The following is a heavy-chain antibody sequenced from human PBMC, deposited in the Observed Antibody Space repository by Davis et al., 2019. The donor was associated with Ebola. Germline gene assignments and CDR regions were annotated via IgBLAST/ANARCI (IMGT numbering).Heavy chain of an antibody. J-gene: IGHJ6*02. Sequence: GESLKISCAASGFTFSSYWMSWVRQAPGKGLEWVANIKQDGSEKYYVDSVKGRFTISRDNSKNTLYLQMNSLRAEDTAVYYYAKDTGSSSWYDYYGMDVWGQGTTVTVSS. D-gene: IGHD6-13*01. V-gene: IGHV3-7*03. CDR1: GFTFSSYW. CDR3: AKDTGSSSWYDYYGMDV. CDR2: IKQDGSEK.